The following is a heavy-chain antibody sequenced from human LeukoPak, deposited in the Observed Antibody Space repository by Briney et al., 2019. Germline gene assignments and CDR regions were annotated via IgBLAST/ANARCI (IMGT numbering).Heavy chain of an antibody. J-gene: IGHJ4*02. CDR3: ARDGGSDLFDY. CDR2: ISAYNGNP. D-gene: IGHD4-23*01. Sequence: GASVKVSCKAYGYTFTNYGISWVRQAPGQGLEWVGWISAYNGNPNYAQNLQGRVTVTTDTSTSTAYMELRSLRSDDTAVYYCARDGGSDLFDYWGQGTLVTVSS. CDR1: GYTFTNYG. V-gene: IGHV1-18*01.